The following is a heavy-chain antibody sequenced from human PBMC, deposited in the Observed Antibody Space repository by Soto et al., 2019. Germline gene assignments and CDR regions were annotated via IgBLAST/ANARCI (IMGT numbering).Heavy chain of an antibody. V-gene: IGHV1-69*06. CDR1: GDTFISYA. J-gene: IGHJ4*02. CDR2: IVPMFSTP. CDR3: ARGRTGYYYDSGGYHYFDF. D-gene: IGHD3-22*01. Sequence: ASVKVSCKASGDTFISYAFSWVRQAPGQGLEWMGEIVPMFSTPKYAQRFQGRVTITADKSTTTVYMELSSLTSEDTAIYYCARGRTGYYYDSGGYHYFDFWGQGTLVTVSS.